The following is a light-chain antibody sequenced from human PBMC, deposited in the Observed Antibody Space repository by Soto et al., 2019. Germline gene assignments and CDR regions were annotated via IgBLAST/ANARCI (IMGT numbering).Light chain of an antibody. J-gene: IGKJ4*01. CDR3: QHYNNWPLT. V-gene: IGKV3-15*01. Sequence: EIVMTQSPATLSVSPGERASLSCRASQSVSSNLAWYRQKPGQTPRLLIYATSTRATGIPARFSGSGSGTEFTLTISSLQSEDFAGYYCQHYNNWPLTFGGGTKVEIK. CDR1: QSVSSN. CDR2: ATS.